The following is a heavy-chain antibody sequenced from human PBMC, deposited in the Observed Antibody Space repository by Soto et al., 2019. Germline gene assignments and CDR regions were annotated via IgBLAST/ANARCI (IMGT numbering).Heavy chain of an antibody. V-gene: IGHV4-4*02. CDR3: ASVPAAAIKWTWCER. J-gene: IGHJ5*02. CDR2: IYHSGRT. D-gene: IGHD2-2*01. Sequence: SETLSLTRAVSDGSISSSNWWSWVRPPPGKGLEWIGEIYHSGRTNYNPSLKSRVTISVDKSKNQFSLKLSSVTAADTAVYYCASVPAAAIKWTWCERWGDRTLVNGSS. CDR1: DGSISSSNW.